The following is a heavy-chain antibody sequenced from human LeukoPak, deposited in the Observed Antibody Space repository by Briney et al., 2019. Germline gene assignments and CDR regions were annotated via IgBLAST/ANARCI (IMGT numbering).Heavy chain of an antibody. D-gene: IGHD2-2*01. CDR2: ISAYNGNT. V-gene: IGHV1-18*01. CDR3: ARAVVPAADYYYYYYYMDV. J-gene: IGHJ6*03. Sequence: ASVKVSCKASGYTFTSYGISWVRQAPGQGLEWMGWISAYNGNTNYAQKLQGRVTMTTDTSTSTAYMGLRSLRSDDTAVYYCARAVVPAADYYYYYYYMDVWGKGTTVTVSS. CDR1: GYTFTSYG.